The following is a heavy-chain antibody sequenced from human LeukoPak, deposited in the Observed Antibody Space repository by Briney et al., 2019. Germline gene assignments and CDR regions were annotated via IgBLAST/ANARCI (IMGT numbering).Heavy chain of an antibody. CDR3: ARVTSNLAHCSSTSCYTGAWDY. V-gene: IGHV1-69*13. CDR1: GGTFSSYA. CDR2: IIPIFGTA. J-gene: IGHJ4*02. D-gene: IGHD2-2*02. Sequence: GASVKVSCKASGGTFSSYAISWVRQAPGQGLEWMGGIIPIFGTANYAQKFQGRVTITADESTSTAYMELSSLRSEDTAVYYCARVTSNLAHCSSTSCYTGAWDYWGQGTLVTVSS.